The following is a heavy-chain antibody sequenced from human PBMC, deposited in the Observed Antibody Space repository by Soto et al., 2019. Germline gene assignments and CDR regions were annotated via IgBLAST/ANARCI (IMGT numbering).Heavy chain of an antibody. Sequence: SETLSLTCTVSGGSVTNSSYYWGWIRQSPGKGLEWIGSVYYRGRSYSKSSVKSRVTISVDTSKNQFSLNLNSVTASDTAVYFFVSKRTTVIKQAYFYYCVPGARGTVSS. CDR1: GGSVTNSSYY. CDR3: VSKRTTVIKQAYFYY. V-gene: IGHV4-39*01. D-gene: IGHD4-4*01. J-gene: IGHJ4*01. CDR2: VYYRGRS.